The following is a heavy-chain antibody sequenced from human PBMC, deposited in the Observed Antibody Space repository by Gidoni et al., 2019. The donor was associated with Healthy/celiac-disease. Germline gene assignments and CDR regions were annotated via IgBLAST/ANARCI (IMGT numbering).Heavy chain of an antibody. J-gene: IGHJ5*02. CDR2: IYYSGST. V-gene: IGHV4-39*01. CDR1: GGSISRSSYY. Sequence: QLQLQESGPGLVQPSETLSLTCTVSGGSISRSSYYWGWIRQPPGKGLEWIGSIYYSGSTYYNPSLKSRVTISVDTSKNQFSLKLSSVTAADTAVYYCARQPYSSGWYGYNWFDPWGQGTLVTVSS. D-gene: IGHD6-19*01. CDR3: ARQPYSSGWYGYNWFDP.